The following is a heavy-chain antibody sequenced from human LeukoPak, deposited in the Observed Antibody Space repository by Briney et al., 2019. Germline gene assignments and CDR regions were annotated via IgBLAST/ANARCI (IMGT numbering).Heavy chain of an antibody. CDR1: GYSFTNYW. CDR2: IYPGDSDT. CDR3: ARKTGTGLLYFDY. D-gene: IGHD3-9*01. Sequence: GESLKISCEGSGYSFTNYWIGWVRQMPGKGLEWMGIIYPGDSDTRYTPSFQGQVTISADKSINTAYLQWRSLKASDTAIYYCARKTGTGLLYFDYWGQGTLVTVSS. J-gene: IGHJ4*02. V-gene: IGHV5-51*01.